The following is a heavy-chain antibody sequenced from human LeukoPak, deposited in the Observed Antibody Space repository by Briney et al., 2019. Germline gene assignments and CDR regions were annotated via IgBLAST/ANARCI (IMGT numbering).Heavy chain of an antibody. CDR1: GFTFSSYG. CDR3: TGSGSSMYNWFDP. CDR2: ISYDGSNK. J-gene: IGHJ5*02. V-gene: IGHV3-30*03. Sequence: GGSLRLSCAASGFTFSSYGMHWVRQAPGKGLEWVAVISYDGSNKYYADSVKGRFTISRDNSKNTLYLQMNSLRAEDTAVYYCTGSGSSMYNWFDPWGQGTLVTVSS. D-gene: IGHD3-10*01.